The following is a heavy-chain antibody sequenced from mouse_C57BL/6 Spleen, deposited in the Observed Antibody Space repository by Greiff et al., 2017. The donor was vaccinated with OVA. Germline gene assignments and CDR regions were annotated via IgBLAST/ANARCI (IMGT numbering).Heavy chain of an antibody. D-gene: IGHD1-1*01. CDR2: IDPSDSYT. CDR1: GYTFTSYW. J-gene: IGHJ2*01. CDR3: ARKITTVVDN. Sequence: QVQLQQPGAELVKPGASVKLSCQASGYTFTSYWMQWVKQRPGQGLAWIGEIDPSDSYTNYNHKFKGKATLTVDTSSSTAYMQLSSLTSEDSAVYYCARKITTVVDNWGQGTTLTVSS. V-gene: IGHV1-50*01.